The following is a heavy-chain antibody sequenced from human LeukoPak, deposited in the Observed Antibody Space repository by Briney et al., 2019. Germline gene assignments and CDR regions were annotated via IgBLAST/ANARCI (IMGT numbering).Heavy chain of an antibody. J-gene: IGHJ4*02. CDR1: GFTFSSYW. D-gene: IGHD5-12*01. Sequence: GGSLGLSCAVSGFTFSSYWMSWVRQAPGKGLEWGANIKPDGSEEYCVDSVKARFTISRDNAKNSLYLQMNSLRAEDTAVYYCARGGYSAYEPLGYWGQGTLVTVSS. CDR3: ARGGYSAYEPLGY. CDR2: IKPDGSEE. V-gene: IGHV3-7*04.